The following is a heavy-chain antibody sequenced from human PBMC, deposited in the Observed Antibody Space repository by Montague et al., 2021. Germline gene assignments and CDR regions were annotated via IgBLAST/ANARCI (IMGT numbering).Heavy chain of an antibody. V-gene: IGHV4-59*12. CDR3: ARERDRYYYMDT. J-gene: IGHJ6*03. Sequence: SETLSFTCTVSSGSIFHAHWSWVRQPPGKGLEWMGSVSHGGRTYYNPSLKSRVTISVDTSNNHFSLKLSSVTAADTAMYYCARERDRYYYMDTWGKGTTITVSS. CDR2: VSHGGRT. CDR1: SGSIFHAH.